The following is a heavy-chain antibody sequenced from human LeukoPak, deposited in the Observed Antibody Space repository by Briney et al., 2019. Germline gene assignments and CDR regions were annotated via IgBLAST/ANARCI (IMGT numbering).Heavy chain of an antibody. D-gene: IGHD2-15*01. CDR2: INPNSGGT. J-gene: IGHJ6*02. V-gene: IGHV1-2*04. Sequence: ASVNVSCKASGYTFTGCYMHWVRQAPGQGLEWMGWINPNSGGTNYAQKFQGWVTMTRDTSISTAYMELSRLRSDDTAVYYCARDRLCSGGSCYSYYYYGMDVWGQGTTVTVSS. CDR3: ARDRLCSGGSCYSYYYYGMDV. CDR1: GYTFTGCY.